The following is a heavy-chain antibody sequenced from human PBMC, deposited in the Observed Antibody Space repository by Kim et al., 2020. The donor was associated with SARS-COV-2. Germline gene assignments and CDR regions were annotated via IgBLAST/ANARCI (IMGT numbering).Heavy chain of an antibody. V-gene: IGHV3-74*01. CDR3: ARALMTRDAFDI. Sequence: RFGEVVKGGLTNSRDNAKDTLDLQMNSLRAEDTAVYYCARALMTRDAFDIWGQGTMVTVSS. J-gene: IGHJ3*02. D-gene: IGHD3-16*01.